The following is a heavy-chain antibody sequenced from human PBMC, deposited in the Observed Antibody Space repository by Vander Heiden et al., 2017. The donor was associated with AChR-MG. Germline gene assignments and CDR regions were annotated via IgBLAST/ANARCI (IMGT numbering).Heavy chain of an antibody. CDR1: GGSISSYY. CDR2: IYYSGST. D-gene: IGHD3-3*01. J-gene: IGHJ4*02. CDR3: ARGGVHAVSGVDY. Sequence: QVQLQESGPGLVKPSETLSLTCTVSGGSISSYYWSWIRQPPGKGLEWIGYIYYSGSTNYNPSLKSRVTISVDTSKNQFSLKLSSVTAADTAVYYGARGGVHAVSGVDYWGQGTLVTVSS. V-gene: IGHV4-59*01.